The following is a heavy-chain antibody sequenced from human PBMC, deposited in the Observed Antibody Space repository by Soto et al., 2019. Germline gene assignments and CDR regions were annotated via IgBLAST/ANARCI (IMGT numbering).Heavy chain of an antibody. J-gene: IGHJ6*03. D-gene: IGHD2-15*01. Sequence: QVQLVQSGAEVKKPGSSVKVSCKASGGTFSSYTISWVRQAPGQGLEWMGRIIPILGIANYAQKFQGRVTITADKSTSTAYMELSSLRSEDTAVYYCATQGLGYCSGGSCYARRVHHYYYMDVWGKGTTVTVSS. CDR3: ATQGLGYCSGGSCYARRVHHYYYMDV. CDR2: IIPILGIA. CDR1: GGTFSSYT. V-gene: IGHV1-69*02.